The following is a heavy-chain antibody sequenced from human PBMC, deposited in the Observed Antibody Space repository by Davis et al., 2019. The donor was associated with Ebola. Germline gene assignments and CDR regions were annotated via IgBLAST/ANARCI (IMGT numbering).Heavy chain of an antibody. CDR2: ISGSGGST. J-gene: IGHJ4*02. CDR1: GFTFSSYA. V-gene: IGHV3-23*01. Sequence: PGGSLRLSCAASGFTFSSYAMSWVRQAPGKGLEWVSAISGSGGSTYYADSVKGRFTISRDNAKNSLYLQMNSLRDEDTAVYYCARERRIAAKGFDYWGQGTLVTVSS. D-gene: IGHD6-6*01. CDR3: ARERRIAAKGFDY.